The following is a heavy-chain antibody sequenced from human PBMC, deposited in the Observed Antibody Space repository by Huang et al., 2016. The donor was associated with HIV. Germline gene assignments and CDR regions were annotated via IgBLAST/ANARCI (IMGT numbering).Heavy chain of an antibody. Sequence: QVQLMQSGAEVKKPGSSVKVSCKASGGNFRSHAFSWVRQAPGQGVEWMGGIIPIFGTTNYAQKFQGRVTITADESTSTAYMELSSLRSEDTAIYFCARVLSDYYDSSGYSFDSWGQGTLVTVSS. CDR3: ARVLSDYYDSSGYSFDS. CDR2: IIPIFGTT. V-gene: IGHV1-69*13. J-gene: IGHJ4*02. CDR1: GGNFRSHA. D-gene: IGHD3-22*01.